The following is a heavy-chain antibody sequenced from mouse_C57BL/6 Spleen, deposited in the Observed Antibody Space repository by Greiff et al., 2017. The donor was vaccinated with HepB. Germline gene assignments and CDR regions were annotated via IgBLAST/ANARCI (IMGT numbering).Heavy chain of an antibody. CDR3: ARPGGYSLDY. V-gene: IGHV1-82*01. Sequence: VKLMESGPELVKPGASVKISCKASGYAFSSSWMNWVKQRPGKGLEWIGRIYPGDGDTNYNGKFKGKATLTADKSSSTAYMQLSSLTSEDSAVYFCARPGGYSLDYWGQGTTLTVSS. D-gene: IGHD2-3*01. CDR1: GYAFSSSW. J-gene: IGHJ2*01. CDR2: IYPGDGDT.